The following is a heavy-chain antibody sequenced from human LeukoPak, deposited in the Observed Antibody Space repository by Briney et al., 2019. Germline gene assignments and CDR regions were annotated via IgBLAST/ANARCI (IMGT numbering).Heavy chain of an antibody. CDR1: DYTFTAYD. CDR3: ASDHKLESSASLCSNDS. V-gene: IGHV1-2*02. Sequence: ASVKVSYYAADYTFTAYDMKGVPQAPGQGLEWMGWINPNSGGTNYAQKFQGRVTMTRDTSISTAYMELSRLRSDDTAAYYCASDHKLESSASLCSNDSWGQGTLVTVSS. D-gene: IGHD2/OR15-2a*01. J-gene: IGHJ5*01. CDR2: INPNSGGT.